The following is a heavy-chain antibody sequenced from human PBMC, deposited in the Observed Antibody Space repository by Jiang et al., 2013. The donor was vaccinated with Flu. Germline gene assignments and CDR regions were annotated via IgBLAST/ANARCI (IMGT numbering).Heavy chain of an antibody. CDR3: AKSWGLEEDCFDY. CDR2: IRYDGSNK. J-gene: IGHJ4*02. D-gene: IGHD7-27*01. V-gene: IGHV3-30*02. CDR1: GFTFSSYG. Sequence: QLLESGGGVVQPGGSLRLSCAASGFTFSSYGMHWVRQAPGKGLEWVAFIRYDGSNKYYADSVKGRFTISRDNSKNTLYLQMNSLRAEDTAVYYCAKSWGLEEDCFDYWGQGTLVTVSS.